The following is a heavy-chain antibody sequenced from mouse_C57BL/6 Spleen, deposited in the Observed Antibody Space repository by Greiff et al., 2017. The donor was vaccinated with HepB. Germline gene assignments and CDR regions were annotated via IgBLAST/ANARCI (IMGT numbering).Heavy chain of an antibody. Sequence: QVQLQQPGAELVKPGASVKMSCKASGYTFTSYWITWVKQRTGQGLEWIGDIYPGSGSTKYNEKFKSKATLTVDTSSSTAYMQNSSLTSEDSAVYDCARCDRIAGSSQVLMDYWGQGTSVTVSS. J-gene: IGHJ4*01. CDR1: GYTFTSYW. CDR2: IYPGSGST. D-gene: IGHD1-1*01. V-gene: IGHV1-55*01. CDR3: ARCDRIAGSSQVLMDY.